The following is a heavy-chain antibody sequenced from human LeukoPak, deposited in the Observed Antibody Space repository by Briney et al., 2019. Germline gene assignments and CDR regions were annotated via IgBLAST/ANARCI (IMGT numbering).Heavy chain of an antibody. CDR2: IYSSENT. Sequence: SETLSLTCTVSGGSVSSYYWSWIRQPPGKGLEWIGYIYSSENTKYNSSLESRVTMSVDTSKNQFFLKLSSVTAADTAVYYCARFHSGPSGWYVLRYFDLWGRGTLVTVSS. J-gene: IGHJ2*01. CDR3: ARFHSGPSGWYVLRYFDL. D-gene: IGHD6-19*01. V-gene: IGHV4-4*09. CDR1: GGSVSSYY.